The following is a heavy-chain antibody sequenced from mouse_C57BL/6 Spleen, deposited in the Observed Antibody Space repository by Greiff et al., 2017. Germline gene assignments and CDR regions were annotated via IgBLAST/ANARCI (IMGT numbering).Heavy chain of an antibody. CDR2: IYPRSGNT. V-gene: IGHV1-81*01. Sequence: VKLMESGAELARPGASVKLSCKASGYTFTSYGISWVKQRTGQGLEWIGEIYPRSGNTYYNEKFKGKATLTADKSSSTAYMELRSLTSEDSAVYFCARRYGYGFDYWGQGTTLTVSS. J-gene: IGHJ2*01. CDR3: ARRYGYGFDY. D-gene: IGHD2-2*01. CDR1: GYTFTSYG.